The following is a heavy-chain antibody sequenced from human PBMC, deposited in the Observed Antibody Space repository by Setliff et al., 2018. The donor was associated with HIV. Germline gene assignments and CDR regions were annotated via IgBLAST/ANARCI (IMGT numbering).Heavy chain of an antibody. Sequence: SETLSLTCTVSGGSTSNEYWSWIRQPPGKGLEWIGYIYDSGSPKYNPSLKSRVTISIDTSKSQISLKLTSVTAADTAMYHCARGIGTRYNYYMDVWGIGTTVTVSS. J-gene: IGHJ6*03. CDR2: IYDSGSP. V-gene: IGHV4-59*01. D-gene: IGHD1-20*01. CDR1: GGSTSNEY. CDR3: ARGIGTRYNYYMDV.